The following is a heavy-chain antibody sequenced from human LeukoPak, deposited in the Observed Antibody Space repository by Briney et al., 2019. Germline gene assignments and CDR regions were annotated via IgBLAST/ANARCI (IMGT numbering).Heavy chain of an antibody. J-gene: IGHJ4*02. Sequence: GGSLRLSCAASGFTFSSYAMHWVPQAPGKGLEYVSAISSNGGSTYYANSVKGRFTISRDNSKNTLYLQMGSLRAEDMAVYYCARGQSSIAVLGGFDYWGQGTLVTVSS. CDR3: ARGQSSIAVLGGFDY. CDR2: ISSNGGST. D-gene: IGHD6-6*01. V-gene: IGHV3-64*01. CDR1: GFTFSSYA.